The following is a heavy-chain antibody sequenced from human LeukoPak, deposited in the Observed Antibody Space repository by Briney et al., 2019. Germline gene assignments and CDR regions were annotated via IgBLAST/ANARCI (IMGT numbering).Heavy chain of an antibody. CDR1: GYTFSTYD. Sequence: ASVKVSCKTSGYTFSTYDINWLRQAAGQGLEWMGWMNPNSANTGFAQKFQGRAAITRDTSTATAHLELSSLTSEDTAVYYCARAIRYQLLSDYWGQGTLVTVSS. CDR2: MNPNSANT. D-gene: IGHD2-2*01. J-gene: IGHJ4*02. CDR3: ARAIRYQLLSDY. V-gene: IGHV1-8*03.